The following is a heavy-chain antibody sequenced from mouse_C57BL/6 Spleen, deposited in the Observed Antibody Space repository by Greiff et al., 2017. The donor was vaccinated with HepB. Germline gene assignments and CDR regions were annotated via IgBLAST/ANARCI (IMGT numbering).Heavy chain of an antibody. CDR2: IDPEDGDT. V-gene: IGHV14-1*01. J-gene: IGHJ4*01. D-gene: IGHD2-4*01. CDR3: TSIYYDYDGYYAMDY. Sequence: EVKVVESGAELVRPGASVKLSCTASGFNIKDYYMHWVKQRPEQGLEWIGRIDPEDGDTEYAPKFQGKATMTADTSSNTAYLQLSSLTSEDTAVYYCTSIYYDYDGYYAMDYWGQGTSVTVSS. CDR1: GFNIKDYY.